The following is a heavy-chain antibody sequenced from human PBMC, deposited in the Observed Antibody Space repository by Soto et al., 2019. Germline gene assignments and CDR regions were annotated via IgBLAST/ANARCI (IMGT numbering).Heavy chain of an antibody. CDR3: ARGYPGVLLWFGELFGMDV. CDR2: ISVYNGNR. D-gene: IGHD3-10*01. CDR1: GYTFIRSG. J-gene: IGHJ6*02. V-gene: IGHV1-18*01. Sequence: QVQLVQSGAEVKKPGASVKVSCKASGYTFIRSGISWVRQAPGQGLEWMGWISVYNGNRNYAEKFQDRVTMTTDTSTNTAYMELRSLRSDDTAVYYCARGYPGVLLWFGELFGMDVWGQGTTVTVSS.